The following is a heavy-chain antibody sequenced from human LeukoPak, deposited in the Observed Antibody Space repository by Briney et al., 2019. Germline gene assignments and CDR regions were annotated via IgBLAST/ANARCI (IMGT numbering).Heavy chain of an antibody. J-gene: IGHJ4*02. CDR1: VFTFSSYA. D-gene: IGHD6-13*01. V-gene: IGHV3-23*01. CDR2: ISRSGGST. Sequence: PGGSLRLSCAASVFTFSSYAMSWVRQAPGKGLEWGSAISRSGGSTYYADSVKGRFTISRDNSKNTLYLQMNSLRAEDTAVYYCAFRGYSSSWYTLGYWGQGTLVTVSS. CDR3: AFRGYSSSWYTLGY.